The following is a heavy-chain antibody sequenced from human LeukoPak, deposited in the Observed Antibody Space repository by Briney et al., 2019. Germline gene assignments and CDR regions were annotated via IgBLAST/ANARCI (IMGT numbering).Heavy chain of an antibody. CDR3: AELGITMIGGV. J-gene: IGHJ6*04. CDR2: INQDGSEK. V-gene: IGHV3-7*01. Sequence: PGESLRLSCAASGFTFTTYWMTWVRQAPGKGLGWVANINQDGSEKYFVDSVKGRFTISRDNAKNSLYLQMNSLRAEDTAVYYCAELGITMIGGVWGKGTTVTISS. D-gene: IGHD3-10*02. CDR1: GFTFTTYW.